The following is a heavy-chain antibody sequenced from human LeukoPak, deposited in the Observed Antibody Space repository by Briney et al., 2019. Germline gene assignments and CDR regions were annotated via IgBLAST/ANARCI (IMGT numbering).Heavy chain of an antibody. J-gene: IGHJ4*02. D-gene: IGHD5/OR15-5a*01. CDR3: AKGGVWPLEGDFDY. Sequence: GGSLRLSCAASGFTFNTYSMNWVRQGPGKVLEWVSSISTSSSYIYYADSVKGRFTISRDNSKNTMSLQMNSLRAEDTALYYCAKGGVWPLEGDFDYWGQGVLVTVSS. V-gene: IGHV3-21*04. CDR1: GFTFNTYS. CDR2: ISTSSSYI.